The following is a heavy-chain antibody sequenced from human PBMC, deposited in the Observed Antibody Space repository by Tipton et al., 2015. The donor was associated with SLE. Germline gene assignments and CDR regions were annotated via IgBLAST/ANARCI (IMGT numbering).Heavy chain of an antibody. CDR2: IYSSGST. Sequence: TLSLTCSVSGGSISRGSYYWSWIRQPAGMGLEWIGRIYSSGSTNYKSSLQSRVTISLDTSNNQFSLRLHSVTVADTAVYYCARGGLYETSAYSVGFDIWGQGTLVTVSP. CDR3: ARGGLYETSAYSVGFDI. V-gene: IGHV4-61*02. CDR1: GGSISRGSYY. D-gene: IGHD3-22*01. J-gene: IGHJ3*02.